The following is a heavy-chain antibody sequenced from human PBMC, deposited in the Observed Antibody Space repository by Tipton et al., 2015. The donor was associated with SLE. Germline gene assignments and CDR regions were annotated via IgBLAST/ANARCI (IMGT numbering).Heavy chain of an antibody. D-gene: IGHD3/OR15-3a*01. CDR1: GFTFDDYA. Sequence: SLRLSCAASGFTFDDYAMHWVRQAPGKGLEWVSIIYYGARRYSRDSVKGRFNISRDDSKNTLDLQMDSLRAEDTGIYYCAKGGAGGLFFDSWGQGTLVTVSS. V-gene: IGHV3-23*03. J-gene: IGHJ4*02. CDR2: IYYGARR. CDR3: AKGGAGGLFFDS.